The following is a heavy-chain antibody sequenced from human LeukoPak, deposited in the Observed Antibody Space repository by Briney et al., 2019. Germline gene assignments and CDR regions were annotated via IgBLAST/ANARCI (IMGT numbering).Heavy chain of an antibody. Sequence: SSETLSLTCTVSGGSISSYYWSWIRQPPGKGLEWIGYIYSSGSTNYNPSLKSRVTISVDTSRNQFSLKLSSVTAADTAVYYCARGRLGGSGSYYNVLDYWGQGTLVTVSS. CDR3: ARGRLGGSGSYYNVLDY. J-gene: IGHJ4*02. CDR2: IYSSGST. V-gene: IGHV4-59*01. CDR1: GGSISSYY. D-gene: IGHD3-10*01.